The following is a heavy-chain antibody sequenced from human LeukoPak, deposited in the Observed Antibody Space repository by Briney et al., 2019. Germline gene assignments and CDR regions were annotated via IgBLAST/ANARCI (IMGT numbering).Heavy chain of an antibody. J-gene: IGHJ4*02. CDR2: ISSSSSYI. V-gene: IGHV3-21*01. Sequence: PGGSLRLSCAASGFTFSYYSMNWVRQAPGKGLEWVSSISSSSSYIYYADSVKGRFTISRDNAKSSLYLQMNSLRAEDTAVYYCARKSVRYYFDYWGQGTLVTVSS. CDR3: ARKSVRYYFDY. CDR1: GFTFSYYS.